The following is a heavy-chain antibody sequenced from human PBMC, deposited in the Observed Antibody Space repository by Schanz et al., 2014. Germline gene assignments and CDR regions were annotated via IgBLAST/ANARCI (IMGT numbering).Heavy chain of an antibody. Sequence: QVQLVQSGAEVKKPGASVRVSCKASGYTFTTYAMSWVRQAPGQRLEWMGWINTGSGDTKYSQNFQGRVTITRDTSASTAYMELSSLRSEDTAVYSCAKAEYDILTDSYSRLDPWGQGTLVTVSS. J-gene: IGHJ5*02. V-gene: IGHV1-3*04. CDR1: GYTFTTYA. CDR2: INTGSGDT. D-gene: IGHD3-9*01. CDR3: AKAEYDILTDSYSRLDP.